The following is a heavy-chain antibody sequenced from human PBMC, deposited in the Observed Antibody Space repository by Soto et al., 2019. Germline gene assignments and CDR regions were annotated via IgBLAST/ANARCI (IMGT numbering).Heavy chain of an antibody. J-gene: IGHJ3*01. CDR1: GLTVSGKKY. Sequence: GGSLRLSCAASGLTVSGKKYIAWVRQAPGKGLEWVSGVYDVDGTYYADSVKGRFTISRDTSKTIVFLEMNDLRPDDTAVYYCASWLLREHAYDVWGIGTTVTVAS. D-gene: IGHD1-26*01. V-gene: IGHV3-53*01. CDR3: ASWLLREHAYDV. CDR2: VYDVDGT.